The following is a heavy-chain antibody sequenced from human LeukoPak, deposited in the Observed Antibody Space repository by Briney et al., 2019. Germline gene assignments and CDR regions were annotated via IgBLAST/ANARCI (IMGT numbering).Heavy chain of an antibody. CDR1: GFTFSSYG. CDR3: AKDLGWRRIAAAADLGY. V-gene: IGHV3-30*02. J-gene: IGHJ4*02. Sequence: GGSLRLSCAASGFTFSSYGMHWVRQAPGKGLEWVAFVRYDGSNKYYADSVKGRFTISRDNSKNTLYLQMNSLRAEDTAVYYCAKDLGWRRIAAAADLGYWGQGTLVTVSS. D-gene: IGHD6-13*01. CDR2: VRYDGSNK.